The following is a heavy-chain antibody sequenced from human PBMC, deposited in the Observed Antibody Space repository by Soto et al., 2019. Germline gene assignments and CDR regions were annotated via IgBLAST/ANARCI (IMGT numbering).Heavy chain of an antibody. J-gene: IGHJ4*02. Sequence: EVQLVESGGGLVQPGRSLRLSCAASGFNFDDHAMNWVRQAPGKGLEWVSGVSWTGAYTGYAASVKGRLTISRDNAKSSLYLEMNSLRPEDTAFYYCARDIFRTITTIDYWGQGTLVTVSS. D-gene: IGHD1-1*01. CDR3: ARDIFRTITTIDY. CDR1: GFNFDDHA. CDR2: VSWTGAYT. V-gene: IGHV3-9*01.